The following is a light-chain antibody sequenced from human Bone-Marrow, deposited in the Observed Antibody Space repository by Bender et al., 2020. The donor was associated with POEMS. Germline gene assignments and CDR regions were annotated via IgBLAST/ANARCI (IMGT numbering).Light chain of an antibody. V-gene: IGLV2-14*03. J-gene: IGLJ1*01. CDR1: ANDVGGYNY. CDR2: AVS. CDR3: CSYAGNRNV. Sequence: QSALTQPASVSGPPGQLITISCTGTANDVGGYNYVSWYQLHPGKAPKLMIYAVSNRPSGISSRFSGSKSGNTASLTISGLQAEDEADYYCCSYAGNRNVFGTGTKVTVL.